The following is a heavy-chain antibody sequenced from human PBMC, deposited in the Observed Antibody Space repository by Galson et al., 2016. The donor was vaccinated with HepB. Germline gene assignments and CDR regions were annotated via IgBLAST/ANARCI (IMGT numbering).Heavy chain of an antibody. Sequence: ETLSLTCTVSGASISSSTYYWGWIRQPPGKGLEWIGSIFYSGITYYNPSLKSRVTISVDTSKNQFSLKLSSVTAADPAVYYCARERGSGGFFDYWGQGTLVTVSS. CDR2: IFYSGIT. D-gene: IGHD2-15*01. J-gene: IGHJ4*02. CDR1: GASISSSTYY. CDR3: ARERGSGGFFDY. V-gene: IGHV4-39*07.